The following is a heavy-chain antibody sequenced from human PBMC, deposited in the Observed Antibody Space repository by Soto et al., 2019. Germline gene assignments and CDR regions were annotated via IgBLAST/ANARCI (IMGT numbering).Heavy chain of an antibody. CDR1: GGSISSYY. D-gene: IGHD6-6*01. Sequence: TLSLTCTVSGGSISSYYWSWIRQPPGKGLEWIGYIYYSGSTNYNPSLKSRVTISVDTSKNQFSLKLSSVTAADTAVYYCARQGPTEYSSSYDYWGQGTLVTVSS. CDR3: ARQGPTEYSSSYDY. CDR2: IYYSGST. V-gene: IGHV4-59*08. J-gene: IGHJ4*02.